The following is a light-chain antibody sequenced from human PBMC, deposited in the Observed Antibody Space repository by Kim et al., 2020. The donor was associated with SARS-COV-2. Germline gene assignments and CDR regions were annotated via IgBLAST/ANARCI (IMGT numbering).Light chain of an antibody. J-gene: IGLJ3*02. CDR3: QSFDGSTLWV. CDR1: SGRIGNNA. CDR2: ENN. V-gene: IGLV6-57*01. Sequence: KTVTTACIRGSGRIGNNAVQWYQQRPGTSATTGISENNQSPCGGPSRFSGSMESSSNSASLTISGLRTEDEAAYFCQSFDGSTLWVFGGGTTLTVL.